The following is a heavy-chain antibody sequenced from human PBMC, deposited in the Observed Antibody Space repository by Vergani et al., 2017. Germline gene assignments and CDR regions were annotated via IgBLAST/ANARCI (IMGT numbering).Heavy chain of an antibody. CDR2: ISGSGGST. D-gene: IGHD5-12*01. V-gene: IGHV3-23*01. Sequence: EVQLLESGGGLVQPGGSLRLSCAASGFTFSSYAMTWVRQAPGKGLEWVSAISGSGGSTYYADSVKGRFTISRDNSKNTLYLQMNSLRAEDTAVYYCANGPRGYSGYEGYWGQGTLVTVSS. J-gene: IGHJ4*02. CDR1: GFTFSSYA. CDR3: ANGPRGYSGYEGY.